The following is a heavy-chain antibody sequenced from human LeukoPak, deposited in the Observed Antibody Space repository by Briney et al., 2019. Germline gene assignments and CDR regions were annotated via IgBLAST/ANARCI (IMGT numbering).Heavy chain of an antibody. D-gene: IGHD4-11*01. CDR2: ISYDGSNK. CDR3: AKDPPTVTTIVWDFDY. V-gene: IGHV3-30-3*01. Sequence: GGSLRLSCAASGFTFSSYAMHWVRQAPGKGLEWVAVISYDGSNKYYADSVKGRFTISRDNSKNTLYLQMNSLRAEDTAVYYCAKDPPTVTTIVWDFDYWGQGTLVTVS. CDR1: GFTFSSYA. J-gene: IGHJ4*02.